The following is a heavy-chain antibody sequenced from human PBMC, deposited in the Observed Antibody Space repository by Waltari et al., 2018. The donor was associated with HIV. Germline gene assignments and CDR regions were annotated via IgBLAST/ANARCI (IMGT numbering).Heavy chain of an antibody. CDR2: SSGRRADT. J-gene: IGHJ5*02. CDR1: GFTFTNYA. D-gene: IGHD3-22*01. Sequence: EVQLVESGGDLLQPGGSLRLSCAAFGFTFTNYAMSCVSRGQGKGVEWVAGSSGRRADTYNADSVKSRFSISRDNSKNTLYLQMDSLRAEDTATFYCAKSPLMYYFETSASNWLDPWGQGTLVTVSS. V-gene: IGHV3-23*04. CDR3: AKSPLMYYFETSASNWLDP.